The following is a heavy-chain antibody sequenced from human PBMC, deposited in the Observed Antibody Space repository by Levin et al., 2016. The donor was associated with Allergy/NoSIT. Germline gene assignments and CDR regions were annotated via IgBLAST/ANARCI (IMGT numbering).Heavy chain of an antibody. CDR2: IIPILGRP. D-gene: IGHD2-15*01. Sequence: SVKVSCKASGGSLSSYSISWVRQAPGQGPVWMGRIIPILGRPNYAQKFQGRLTITADKSTNTAYMELTSLRSEDTALYYCARNQPSSGPFDVWGQGTMVTVSS. J-gene: IGHJ3*01. CDR3: ARNQPSSGPFDV. V-gene: IGHV1-69*02. CDR1: GGSLSSYS.